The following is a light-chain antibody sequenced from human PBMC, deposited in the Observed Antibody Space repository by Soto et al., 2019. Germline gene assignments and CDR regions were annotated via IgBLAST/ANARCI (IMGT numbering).Light chain of an antibody. V-gene: IGLV2-8*01. CDR1: SSDVGGYNY. CDR3: SSYAGSNYV. J-gene: IGLJ1*01. CDR2: EVN. Sequence: QSVLTQPPSASGSLGQSVTISCTGTSSDVGGYNYVSWYQQHPGKTPKLMICEVNKRPSGVPDRFSGSKSGNTASLTVSGLQAEDEADYYCSSYAGSNYVFGTGTQLTVL.